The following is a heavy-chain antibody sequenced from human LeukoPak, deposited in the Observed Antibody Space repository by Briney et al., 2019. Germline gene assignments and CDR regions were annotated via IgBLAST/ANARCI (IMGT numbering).Heavy chain of an antibody. V-gene: IGHV4-4*07. J-gene: IGHJ4*02. Sequence: SETLSLTCTVSGGSISGYYWSWIRQPAGKGLEWIGRIYTSGSTNYNPSLKSRVTMSVDTSKNQFSLKLSSVTAADTAVYYCARDSSPYYYDSRLDYWGQGTLVTVSS. CDR2: IYTSGST. CDR1: GGSISGYY. D-gene: IGHD3-22*01. CDR3: ARDSSPYYYDSRLDY.